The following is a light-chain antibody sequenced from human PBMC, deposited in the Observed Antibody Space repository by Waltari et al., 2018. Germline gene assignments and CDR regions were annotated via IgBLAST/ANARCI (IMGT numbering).Light chain of an antibody. CDR2: VAS. Sequence: DMQMTQSPSYVSASVGDRVTINCRASQDIHTWLAWYKQKPGKAPKLLIYVASSLQSGVPSRFSGSGSGTDFTLVISSLQPEDFATYYCQQANSFPLAFGQGTKVEMK. J-gene: IGKJ1*01. CDR1: QDIHTW. CDR3: QQANSFPLA. V-gene: IGKV1D-12*01.